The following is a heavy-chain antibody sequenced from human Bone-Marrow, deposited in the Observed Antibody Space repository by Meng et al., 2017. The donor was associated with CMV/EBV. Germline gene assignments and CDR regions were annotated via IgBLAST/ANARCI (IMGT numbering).Heavy chain of an antibody. CDR3: AKVLRARTPNFYYGMDV. V-gene: IGHV3-23*01. CDR2: ISGSGSRT. J-gene: IGHJ6*01. CDR1: GFTFSSYA. Sequence: GESLKISCEASGFTFSSYAMNWVRQAPGKGLEWVSTISGSGSRTYIADSVKGRLTISRDNSKNTLYLEMNSLRAEDTAVYYCAKVLRARTPNFYYGMDVWGQGTTVTGSS. D-gene: IGHD4-23*01.